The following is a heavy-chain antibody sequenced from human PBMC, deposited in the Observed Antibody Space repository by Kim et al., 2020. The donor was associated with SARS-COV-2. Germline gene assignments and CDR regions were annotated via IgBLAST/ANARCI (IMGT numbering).Heavy chain of an antibody. D-gene: IGHD5-18*01. Sequence: GGSLRLSCAASGFTVSSNYMSWVRQAPGKGLEWVSVIYSGGSTYYADSVKGRFTISRDNSKNTLYLQMNSLRAEDTAVYYCARPHWSYGLVSLFGGVQTSEYYGMGVWGQGTTVTVSS. CDR3: ARPHWSYGLVSLFGGVQTSEYYGMGV. V-gene: IGHV3-53*01. J-gene: IGHJ6*02. CDR1: GFTVSSNY. CDR2: IYSGGST.